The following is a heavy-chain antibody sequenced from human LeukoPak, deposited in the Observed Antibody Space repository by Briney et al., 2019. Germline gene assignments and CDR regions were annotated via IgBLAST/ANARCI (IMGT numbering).Heavy chain of an antibody. CDR3: ARSVGGGSWYEFDY. CDR1: GGSISSYY. Sequence: SETLSLTCTVSGGSISSYYWSWIRQPPGKGLEWIGYIYYSGSTNYNPSLKSRVTISVDTSKNQFSLKLSSVTAADTAVYYCARSVGGGSWYEFDYWGQGTLVTVSS. V-gene: IGHV4-59*01. CDR2: IYYSGST. D-gene: IGHD6-13*01. J-gene: IGHJ4*02.